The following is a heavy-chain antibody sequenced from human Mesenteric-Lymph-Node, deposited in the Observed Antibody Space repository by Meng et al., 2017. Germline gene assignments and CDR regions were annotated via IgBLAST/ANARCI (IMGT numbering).Heavy chain of an antibody. CDR2: ISSSGSTI. D-gene: IGHD2-15*01. Sequence: GESLKISCAASGFTFSSYEMNWVRQAPGKGLEWVSYISSSGSTIYYADSVKGRFTISRDNAKNSLYLQMNSLRAEDTAVYYCARGYCSGGSCWGAFDIWGQGTMVTVSS. CDR3: ARGYCSGGSCWGAFDI. J-gene: IGHJ3*02. V-gene: IGHV3-48*03. CDR1: GFTFSSYE.